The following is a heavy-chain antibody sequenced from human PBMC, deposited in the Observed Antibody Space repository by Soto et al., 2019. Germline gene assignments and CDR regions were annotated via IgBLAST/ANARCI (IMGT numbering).Heavy chain of an antibody. CDR1: GYTFTSYG. V-gene: IGHV1-18*01. Sequence: QVQLVQSGAEVKKPGASVKVSCKASGYTFTSYGISWVRQAPGQGLEWMGWISAYNGNTNYAQKLQGRVTRTTDTSTSTAYMELRSVRSDDTAVHYCARVVTPYLGYYYGMDVWCQGSTVTVSS. J-gene: IGHJ6*02. D-gene: IGHD5-18*01. CDR3: ARVVTPYLGYYYGMDV. CDR2: ISAYNGNT.